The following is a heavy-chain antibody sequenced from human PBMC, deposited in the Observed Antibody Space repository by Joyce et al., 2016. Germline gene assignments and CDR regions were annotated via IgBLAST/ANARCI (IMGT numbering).Heavy chain of an antibody. CDR1: GYTFNNFA. V-gene: IGHV1-18*04. D-gene: IGHD1/OR15-1a*01. CDR2: ISPYNGKT. J-gene: IGHJ4*02. CDR3: ARERLGVAATGTRQHFAS. Sequence: QVHLAQSGTEVKKPGASVMVSCKASGYTFNNFAIGWVRQAPGQGLEWLEWISPYNGKTEYARRLQGRVTMTTVTSTNTAYMELRGLTADDTAIYYCARERLGVAATGTRQHFASWGQGTLVTVTS.